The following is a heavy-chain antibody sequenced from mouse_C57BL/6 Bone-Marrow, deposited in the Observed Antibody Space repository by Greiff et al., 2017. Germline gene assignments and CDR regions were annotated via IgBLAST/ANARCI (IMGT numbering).Heavy chain of an antibody. Sequence: VMLVESGAELARPGASVKMSCKASGYTFTSYTMHWVKQRPGQGLEWIGYINPSSGYTKYNQKFKDKATLTADKSSSTAYMQLSSLTSEDSAVYYCARFWYFDVWGTGTTVTVSS. J-gene: IGHJ1*03. CDR1: GYTFTSYT. V-gene: IGHV1-4*01. CDR2: INPSSGYT. CDR3: ARFWYFDV.